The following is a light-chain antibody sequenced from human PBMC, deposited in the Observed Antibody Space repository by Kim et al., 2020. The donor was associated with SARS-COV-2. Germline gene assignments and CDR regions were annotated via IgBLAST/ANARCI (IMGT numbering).Light chain of an antibody. J-gene: IGKJ1*01. CDR3: QQYNNWPWWT. V-gene: IGKV3-15*01. CDR1: QSVSSD. Sequence: CPGERVPLSCRASQSVSSDLAWYQQKPGQAPRLLIFGTSTRATGIPVRFSGSGSGTEFTLTIDSLQSEDFAVYYCQQYNNWPWWTFGQGTKVDIK. CDR2: GTS.